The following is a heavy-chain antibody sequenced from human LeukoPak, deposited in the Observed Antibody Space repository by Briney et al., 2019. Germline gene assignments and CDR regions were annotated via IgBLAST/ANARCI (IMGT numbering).Heavy chain of an antibody. D-gene: IGHD1-1*01. CDR3: ARDSASIGHNDAFDI. V-gene: IGHV3-23*01. CDR1: GFTFSSHV. CDR2: VSFSGDST. J-gene: IGHJ3*02. Sequence: PGGSLRLSCTASGFTFSSHVFSWVRQAPGKGLEWVSSVSFSGDSTYYADSVRGRFTISRDNSANTLYLQMNSLRAEDTAVYYCARDSASIGHNDAFDIWGQGTMVTVSS.